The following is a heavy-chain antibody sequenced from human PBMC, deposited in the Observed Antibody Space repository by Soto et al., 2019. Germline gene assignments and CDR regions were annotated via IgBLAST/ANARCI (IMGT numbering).Heavy chain of an antibody. Sequence: GGSLRLSCAASGFTFSSYAMSWVRQAPGKGLEWVSAISGSGGSTYYADSVKGRFTISRDNSKNTLYLQMNSLRAEDTAVYYCAKPDYEDYYYYGMDVWGQGTTVTVSS. D-gene: IGHD4-17*01. V-gene: IGHV3-23*01. CDR1: GFTFSSYA. J-gene: IGHJ6*02. CDR3: AKPDYEDYYYYGMDV. CDR2: ISGSGGST.